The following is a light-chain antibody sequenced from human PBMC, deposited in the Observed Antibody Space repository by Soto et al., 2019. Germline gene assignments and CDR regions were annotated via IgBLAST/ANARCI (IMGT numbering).Light chain of an antibody. CDR1: QSVSSD. Sequence: EIVMTQSPATQSVSPGERASLSCRASQSVSSDLAWYQQKPGQTPSLLIYAASTRATGIPARFSGSGSGTEFTLTFSSLQSEDFVVYYCQQYHNWPRTFGQGTKVEI. CDR3: QQYHNWPRT. CDR2: AAS. V-gene: IGKV3-15*01. J-gene: IGKJ1*01.